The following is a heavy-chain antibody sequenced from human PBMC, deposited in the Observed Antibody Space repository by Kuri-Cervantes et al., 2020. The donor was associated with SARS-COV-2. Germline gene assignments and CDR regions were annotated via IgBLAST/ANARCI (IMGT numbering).Heavy chain of an antibody. CDR1: GGSISSGGYS. Sequence: LRLSCAVSGGSISSGGYSWSWIRQPPGKGLEWIGYIYHSGSTYYNPSLKSRVTISVDRSKNQFSLKLGSVTAADTAVYYCARHDYSNSNFDYWGQGTLVTVSS. CDR3: ARHDYSNSNFDY. D-gene: IGHD4-11*01. J-gene: IGHJ4*02. CDR2: IYHSGST. V-gene: IGHV4-30-2*01.